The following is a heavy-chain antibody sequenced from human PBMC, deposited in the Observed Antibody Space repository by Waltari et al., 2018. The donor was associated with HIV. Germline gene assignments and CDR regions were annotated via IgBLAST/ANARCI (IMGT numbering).Heavy chain of an antibody. Sequence: EVQLVESGGGLVKHGGSLRLYCAASEFTFSRYSMNWVRQAPGKGLEWVSSISSSSSYIYYADSVKGRFTISRDNAKNSLYLQMNSLRAEDTAVYYCARDFWGGYYYGMDVWGQGTTVTVSS. CDR2: ISSSSSYI. CDR1: EFTFSRYS. V-gene: IGHV3-21*01. J-gene: IGHJ6*02. D-gene: IGHD3-16*01. CDR3: ARDFWGGYYYGMDV.